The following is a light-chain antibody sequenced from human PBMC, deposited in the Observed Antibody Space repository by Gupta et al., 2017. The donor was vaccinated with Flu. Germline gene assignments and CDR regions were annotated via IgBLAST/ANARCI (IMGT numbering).Light chain of an antibody. J-gene: IGKJ4*01. CDR1: QEIGNY. CDR3: QHKDNRPLS. CDR2: YAS. Sequence: PYFLSASIGDRVTITCQASQEIGNYLGWYQQKPGNAPKLLIYYASTGEIGVPSRFSGSGYGTDFTFTISSLQPEDIARYYCQHKDNRPLSFGRGTKVEIK. V-gene: IGKV1-33*01.